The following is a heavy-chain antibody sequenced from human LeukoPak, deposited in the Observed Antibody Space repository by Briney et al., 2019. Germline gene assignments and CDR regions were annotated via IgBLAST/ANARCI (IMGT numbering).Heavy chain of an antibody. CDR1: GGSISSSSYY. CDR2: IYYSGST. J-gene: IGHJ5*02. Sequence: SETLSLTCTVSGGSISSSSYYWGWIRQPPGKGLEWIGSIYYSGSTYYNPSLKSRVTISVDTSKNQFSLKLSSVTAADTAVYYCARIAAAGTYVRTWGQGTLVTVSS. CDR3: ARIAAAGTYVRT. D-gene: IGHD6-13*01. V-gene: IGHV4-39*01.